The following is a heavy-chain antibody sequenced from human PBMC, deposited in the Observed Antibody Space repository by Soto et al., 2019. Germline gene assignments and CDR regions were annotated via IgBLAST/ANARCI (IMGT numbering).Heavy chain of an antibody. CDR3: AKDRSLSSRMIRGDFDY. V-gene: IGHV3-23*01. D-gene: IGHD3-16*01. J-gene: IGHJ4*02. CDR1: GFTFSSTA. CDR2: ISGSGATT. Sequence: GSLRLSCAASGFTFSSTAMSWVRQAPGKGLEWVSVISGSGATTEYADSAEGRFTISRDNSKNTLFLQMNSLRAEDTAVYYCAKDRSLSSRMIRGDFDYWGQGTQVTVSS.